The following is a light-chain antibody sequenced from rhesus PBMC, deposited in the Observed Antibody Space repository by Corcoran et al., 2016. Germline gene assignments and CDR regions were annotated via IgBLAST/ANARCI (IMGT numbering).Light chain of an antibody. V-gene: IGKV1-19*01. CDR2: YAS. J-gene: IGKJ1*01. CDR3: QHYDDLPWT. Sequence: IQMTQSPSSLSASVGDKVTITCHASQDISSWLAWYQQKPGKAPKPLIYYASTLQSGVPSRLSGSGSGTDYTRTISSLQPEDVATYYCQHYDDLPWTFGQGTKVEIK. CDR1: QDISSW.